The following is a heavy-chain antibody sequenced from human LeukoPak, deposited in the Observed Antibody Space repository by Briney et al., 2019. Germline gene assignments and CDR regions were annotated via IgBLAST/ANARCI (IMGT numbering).Heavy chain of an antibody. CDR3: ASITMVRGVNPKKDALDI. CDR2: IYNSGST. CDR1: GGSISGAYIY. D-gene: IGHD3-10*01. V-gene: IGHV4-61*02. J-gene: IGHJ3*02. Sequence: SQTLSLTCTVSGGSISGAYIYWSWIRQSAGKGLEWIGRIYNSGSTSYNPSLESRVTISIDTSKNQFSLELSSVTAADTAVYYCASITMVRGVNPKKDALDIWGQGTMVTVSS.